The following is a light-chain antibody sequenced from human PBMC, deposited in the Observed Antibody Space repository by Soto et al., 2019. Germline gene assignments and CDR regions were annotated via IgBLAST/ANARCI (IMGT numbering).Light chain of an antibody. V-gene: IGKV1-8*01. Sequence: PLAQSPSSPFASFWDRVLITCRASQSVSRSLNWYQQKPGKAPKLLIYAASTLQSGVPSRFSGSGSGTDFTLTISCLQSEDFATYYCQQYYSYPLTFGQGTRLEI. CDR3: QQYYSYPLT. J-gene: IGKJ5*01. CDR2: AAS. CDR1: QSVSRS.